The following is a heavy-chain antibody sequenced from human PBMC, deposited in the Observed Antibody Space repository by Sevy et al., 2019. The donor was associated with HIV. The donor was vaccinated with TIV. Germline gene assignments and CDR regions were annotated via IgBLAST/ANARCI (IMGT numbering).Heavy chain of an antibody. Sequence: GGSLRLSCAASGFSFSSYGMYWVRQAPGKGLEWVARIGYDRSDKYYGDSVKGRVTISRDNSKKTLYLQMNSLRAEDTAVYYCAKNGDSPYYKYAMDIWGQGTTVTVSS. CDR1: GFSFSSYG. V-gene: IGHV3-30*02. D-gene: IGHD4-17*01. CDR3: AKNGDSPYYKYAMDI. J-gene: IGHJ6*02. CDR2: IGYDRSDK.